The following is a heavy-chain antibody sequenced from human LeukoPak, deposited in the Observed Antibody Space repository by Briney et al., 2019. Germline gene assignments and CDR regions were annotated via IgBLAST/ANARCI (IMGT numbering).Heavy chain of an antibody. CDR3: ARDAGYFY. D-gene: IGHD2-15*01. J-gene: IGHJ4*02. CDR1: GFIFKSYG. CDR2: IKQDGSEK. Sequence: GGSLRLSCVASGFIFKSYGMNWVRQAPGKGLEWVANIKQDGSEKYYVDSVKGRFTISRDNAKNSLYLQMNSLRAEDTAVYYCARDAGYFYWGQGTLVTVSS. V-gene: IGHV3-7*01.